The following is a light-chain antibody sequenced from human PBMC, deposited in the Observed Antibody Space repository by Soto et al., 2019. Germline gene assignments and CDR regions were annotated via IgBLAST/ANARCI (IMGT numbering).Light chain of an antibody. J-gene: IGKJ2*01. Sequence: EIVMTQSPDTLSVSPGERATLSCRASQRISSNLAWYQQKPGQAPRLLIYGASTRATGVPARFSGSGSETDFTLTISNLEPEDFAVYYCQQRSNWPPMYTFGQGTKLEIK. CDR1: QRISSN. V-gene: IGKV3-11*01. CDR3: QQRSNWPPMYT. CDR2: GAS.